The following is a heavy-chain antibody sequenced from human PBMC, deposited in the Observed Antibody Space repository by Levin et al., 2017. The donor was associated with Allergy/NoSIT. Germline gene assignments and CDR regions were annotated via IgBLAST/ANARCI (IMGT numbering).Heavy chain of an antibody. CDR2: MNPNSGNT. Sequence: GESLKISCKASGYTFTSYDINWVRQATGQGLEWMGWMNPNSGNTGYAQKFQGRVTMTRNTSISTAYMELSSLRSEDTAVYYCARKRVTMVRGVPAQYNWFDPWGQGTLVTVSS. J-gene: IGHJ5*02. V-gene: IGHV1-8*01. CDR3: ARKRVTMVRGVPAQYNWFDP. CDR1: GYTFTSYD. D-gene: IGHD3-10*01.